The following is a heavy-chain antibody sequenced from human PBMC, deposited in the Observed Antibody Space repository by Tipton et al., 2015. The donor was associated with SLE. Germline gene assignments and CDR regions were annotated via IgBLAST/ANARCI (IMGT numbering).Heavy chain of an antibody. J-gene: IGHJ6*02. CDR1: GFIFGDYA. D-gene: IGHD4-17*01. CDR3: AREGGLRGYYGMDV. CDR2: ISWNSGDI. V-gene: IGHV3-9*01. Sequence: SLRLSCAASGFIFGDYAMHWVRQAPGKGLEWVSGISWNSGDIGYADSVKGRFTITRDNAKNSLFLQMNSLRSEDTALYYCAREGGLRGYYGMDVWGQGTTVTVSS.